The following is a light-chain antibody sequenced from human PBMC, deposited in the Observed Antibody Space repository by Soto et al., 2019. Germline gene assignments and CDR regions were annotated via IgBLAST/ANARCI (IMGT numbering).Light chain of an antibody. V-gene: IGLV1-47*01. CDR1: SSNIESNY. CDR3: AAWDDSLSGAV. Sequence: QSVLSQPPSASGTPGQRVTISCSGGSSNIESNYVYWFQQLPGTAPKLLIYRNNQRPSGVPDRISGSKSGTSASLAISGLRSEDEADYYCAAWDDSLSGAVFGGGTQLTVL. J-gene: IGLJ7*01. CDR2: RNN.